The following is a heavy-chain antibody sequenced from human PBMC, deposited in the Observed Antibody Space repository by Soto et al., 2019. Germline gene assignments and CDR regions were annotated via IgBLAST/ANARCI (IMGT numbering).Heavy chain of an antibody. Sequence: QVQLVQSGAEVQKPGSSVKVSCKASGGTFSSYAISWVRQAPGQGLEWMGGIIPIFGTANYAQKFQGRVTITADESTSTAYMELSSLRSEDTAVYYCARSDIVVVPAAMGGYYYYGMDVWGQGTTVTVSS. CDR1: GGTFSSYA. D-gene: IGHD2-2*01. J-gene: IGHJ6*02. V-gene: IGHV1-69*01. CDR3: ARSDIVVVPAAMGGYYYYGMDV. CDR2: IIPIFGTA.